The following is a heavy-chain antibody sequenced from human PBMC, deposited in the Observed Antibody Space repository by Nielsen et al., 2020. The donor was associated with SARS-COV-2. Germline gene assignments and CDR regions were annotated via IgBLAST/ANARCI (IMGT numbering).Heavy chain of an antibody. V-gene: IGHV3-21*01. J-gene: IGHJ6*02. CDR2: ISSSSSYI. D-gene: IGHD5-12*01. CDR1: GFTFSSYS. CDR3: ASLYGERGYSDYDSPYYYYGMDV. Sequence: GESLKISCAASGFTFSSYSMNWVRQAPGKGLEWVSSISSSSSYIYYADSVKGRFTISRDNAKNSLYLQMNSLRAEDTAVYYCASLYGERGYSDYDSPYYYYGMDVWGQGTTVTVSS.